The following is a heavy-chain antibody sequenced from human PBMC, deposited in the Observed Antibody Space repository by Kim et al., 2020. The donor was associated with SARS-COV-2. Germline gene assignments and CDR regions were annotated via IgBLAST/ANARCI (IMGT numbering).Heavy chain of an antibody. Sequence: GGSLRLSCAASGFTFSSYAMSWVRQAPGKGPEWVSLVSGSGGSTYYADSVKGRFAISRDNSKKTLYLQMNSLRAEDTALYYCAKGESNNWRFFDSRLHGT. J-gene: IGHJ4*01. V-gene: IGHV3-23*01. CDR3: AKGESNNWRFFDS. D-gene: IGHD1-1*01. CDR1: GFTFSSYA. CDR2: VSGSGGST.